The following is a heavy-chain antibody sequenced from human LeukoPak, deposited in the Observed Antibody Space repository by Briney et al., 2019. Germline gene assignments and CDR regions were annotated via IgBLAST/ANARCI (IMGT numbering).Heavy chain of an antibody. CDR2: IKEDESEK. CDR1: GFTFGSYW. Sequence: GGSPRLSCAASGFTFGSYWMTWVRQAPGKGLEWVANIKEDESEKYYVDSVRGRFTISRDNAKNSLYLQMNSLRAEDTAVYYCARCNYYDSSRHPTSFENWGQGTLVTVSS. J-gene: IGHJ4*02. CDR3: ARCNYYDSSRHPTSFEN. V-gene: IGHV3-7*01. D-gene: IGHD3-22*01.